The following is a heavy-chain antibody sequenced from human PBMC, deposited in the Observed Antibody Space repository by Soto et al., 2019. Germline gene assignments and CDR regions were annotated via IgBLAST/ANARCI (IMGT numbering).Heavy chain of an antibody. J-gene: IGHJ4*01. Sequence: SETLSLTCTVSGGSVISGSYYWSWIRQPPGKGLEWIGYLYYSGSTNYTPSLKSRVTISVDTSKNQFSLKLSSVTAADTAVYYCARVPPYSNHLDYWGQGTMVTVSS. CDR1: GGSVISGSYY. CDR2: LYYSGST. D-gene: IGHD6-13*01. CDR3: ARVPPYSNHLDY. V-gene: IGHV4-61*01.